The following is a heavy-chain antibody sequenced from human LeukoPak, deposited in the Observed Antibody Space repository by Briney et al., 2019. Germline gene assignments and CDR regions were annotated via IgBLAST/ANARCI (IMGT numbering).Heavy chain of an antibody. CDR1: GFTFSSYS. Sequence: PGGSPRLSCAASGFTFSSYSMNWVRQAPGKGLEWVGRIKSKTDGGTTDYAAPVKGRFTISRDDSKNTLFLNMNSLKTEDTAVYYCTTYPYYDILTFWGQGTLVTVSS. V-gene: IGHV3-15*01. J-gene: IGHJ4*02. CDR2: IKSKTDGGTT. D-gene: IGHD3-9*01. CDR3: TTYPYYDILTF.